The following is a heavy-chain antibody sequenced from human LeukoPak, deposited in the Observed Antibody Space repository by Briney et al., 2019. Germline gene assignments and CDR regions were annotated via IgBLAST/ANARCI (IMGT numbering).Heavy chain of an antibody. J-gene: IGHJ6*02. CDR2: IYHSGST. CDR1: GGSISSGGYS. D-gene: IGHD3-10*01. V-gene: IGHV4-30-2*01. CDR3: ARDHVLLWFGEFTRGRAGVVKYGMDV. Sequence: PSQTLSLTCAVSGGSISSGGYSWSWIRQPPGKGLEWIGYIYHSGSTYYNPSLKSRVTISVDTSKNQFSLKLSSVTAADTAVYYCARDHVLLWFGEFTRGRAGVVKYGMDVWGQGTTVTVSS.